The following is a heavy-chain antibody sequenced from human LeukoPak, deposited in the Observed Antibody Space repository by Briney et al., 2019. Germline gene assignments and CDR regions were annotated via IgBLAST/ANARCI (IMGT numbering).Heavy chain of an antibody. CDR3: ARLGKGSGWYGRGQFDY. V-gene: IGHV5-51*01. J-gene: IGHJ4*02. Sequence: ETLSLTCTVSGGSISSYYWSWIRQPAGKGLEWMGIIYPGDSDTRYSPSFQGQVTISADKSISTAYLQWSSLKASDTAMYYCARLGKGSGWYGRGQFDYWGQGTLVTVSS. D-gene: IGHD6-19*01. CDR1: GGSISSYY. CDR2: IYPGDSDT.